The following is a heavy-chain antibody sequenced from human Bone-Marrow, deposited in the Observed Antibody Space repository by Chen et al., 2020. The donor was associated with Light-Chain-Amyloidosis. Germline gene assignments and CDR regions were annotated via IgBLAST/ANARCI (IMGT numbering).Heavy chain of an antibody. Sequence: EVQLEQSGPEVKKPGESLKISCKGSGYTFPNYWIGWVRQMPGKGREWMGVIYPDDSDARYSPSFEDQVTISADKSITTAYLQWRSLKASDTAMYYCARRRDGYNFDYWGQGTLVTVSS. J-gene: IGHJ4*02. V-gene: IGHV5-51*01. CDR1: GYTFPNYW. D-gene: IGHD5-12*01. CDR3: ARRRDGYNFDY. CDR2: IYPDDSDA.